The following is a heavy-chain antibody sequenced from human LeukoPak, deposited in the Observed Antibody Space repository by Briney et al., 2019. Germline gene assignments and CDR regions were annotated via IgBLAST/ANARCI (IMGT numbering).Heavy chain of an antibody. CDR3: ARGRGSSARLGYYFYYIDV. V-gene: IGHV7-4-1*02. CDR1: GYTFTSYF. D-gene: IGHD1-26*01. Sequence: ASVKVSCKASGYTFTSYFMYWVRQAPGQGLEWMGWINTNTGNPTYAQGFTGRFVFSLETSVSTSYLQISSLKAEDTAVYYCARGRGSSARLGYYFYYIDVWGKGTTVTVSS. J-gene: IGHJ6*03. CDR2: INTNTGNP.